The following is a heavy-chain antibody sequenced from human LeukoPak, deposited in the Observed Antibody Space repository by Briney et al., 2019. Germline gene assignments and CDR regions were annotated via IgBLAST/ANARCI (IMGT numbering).Heavy chain of an antibody. Sequence: GSSVKVSCKASGGTFSSYAISWVRQAPGQGLEWMGGMIPIFGTANYAQKFQGRVTITTDESTSTAYMELSSLRSEDTAVYYCARGKYSSGWYPKYPRYNWFGPWGQGTLVSVSS. CDR3: ARGKYSSGWYPKYPRYNWFGP. CDR1: GGTFSSYA. V-gene: IGHV1-69*05. J-gene: IGHJ5*02. D-gene: IGHD6-19*01. CDR2: MIPIFGTA.